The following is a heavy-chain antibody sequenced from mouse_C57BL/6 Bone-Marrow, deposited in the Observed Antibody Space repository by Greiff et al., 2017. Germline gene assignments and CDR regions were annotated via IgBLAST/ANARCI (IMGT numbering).Heavy chain of an antibody. CDR2: IYPGDGDT. CDR1: GYAFSSSW. V-gene: IGHV1-82*01. Sequence: VQLQQSGPELVKPGASVKISCKASGYAFSSSWMNWVKQRPGKGLEWIGRIYPGDGDTTYNGKFKGKATLTADKSSSTAYMQLSSLTSEDSAVYFCARYSPMDYWGQGTSVTVSS. J-gene: IGHJ4*01. CDR3: ARYSPMDY.